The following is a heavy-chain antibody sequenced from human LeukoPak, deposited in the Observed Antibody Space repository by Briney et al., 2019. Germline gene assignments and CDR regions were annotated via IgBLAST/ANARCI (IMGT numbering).Heavy chain of an antibody. V-gene: IGHV1-8*02. CDR2: MNPNSGNT. J-gene: IGHJ4*02. CDR1: GYTFTSYG. Sequence: ASVKVSCKASGYTFTSYGISWVRQATGQGLEWMGWMNPNSGNTGYAQKFQGRVTMTRNTSISTAYMELSSLRSEDTAVYYCARVPVGSIVGATWTPDYWGQGTLVTVSS. CDR3: ARVPVGSIVGATWTPDY. D-gene: IGHD1-26*01.